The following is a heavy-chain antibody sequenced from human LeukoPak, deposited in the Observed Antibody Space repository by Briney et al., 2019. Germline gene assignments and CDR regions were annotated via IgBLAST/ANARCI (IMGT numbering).Heavy chain of an antibody. CDR1: GFTFSAFW. CDR3: ARGDDGRSLDY. D-gene: IGHD3-22*01. Sequence: PGGSLRLSCAASGFTFSAFWMHWVRQAPGKGLVWVSRINSDDSRTTYADSVKGRFTISRDNSENTLYLQMNSLRAEDTALYYCARGDDGRSLDYWGQGTRVTVSS. J-gene: IGHJ4*02. CDR2: INSDDSRT. V-gene: IGHV3-74*01.